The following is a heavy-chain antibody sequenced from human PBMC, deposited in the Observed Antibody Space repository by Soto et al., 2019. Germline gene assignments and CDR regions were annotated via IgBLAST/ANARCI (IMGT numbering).Heavy chain of an antibody. CDR1: GGSFSGYY. D-gene: IGHD3-22*01. V-gene: IGHV4-59*10. CDR3: ARGTRSGYYPFDY. CDR2: IYTSGSP. J-gene: IGHJ4*02. Sequence: KPSETLSLTCAVYGGSFSGYYWSWIRQPAGKGLEWLGRIYTSGSPDYNASLKSRVTMSIDTSKNQFSLKLNSVTAADTAVYYCARGTRSGYYPFDYWGQGTLVTVSS.